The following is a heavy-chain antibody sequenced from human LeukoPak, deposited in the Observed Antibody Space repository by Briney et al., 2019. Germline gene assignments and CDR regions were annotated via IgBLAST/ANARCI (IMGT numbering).Heavy chain of an antibody. Sequence: SETLSLTCTVSGGSISSGDYYWSWNRQPPGKGLEWIGYIYYSGSTYYNPSLKSRVTISVDTSKNQFSLKLSSVTAADTAVYYCARDIVVVPAAMAVFDIWGQGTMVTVSS. CDR2: IYYSGST. V-gene: IGHV4-30-4*01. J-gene: IGHJ3*02. D-gene: IGHD2-2*01. CDR3: ARDIVVVPAAMAVFDI. CDR1: GGSISSGDYY.